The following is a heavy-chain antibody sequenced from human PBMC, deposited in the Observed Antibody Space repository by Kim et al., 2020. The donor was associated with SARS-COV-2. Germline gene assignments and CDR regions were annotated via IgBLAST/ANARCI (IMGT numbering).Heavy chain of an antibody. CDR3: ARVGIVVVVAAGWFDP. Sequence: KLKGRVTMTTDTSTSTAYMELRSLRSDDTAVYYCARVGIVVVVAAGWFDPWGQGTLVTVSS. J-gene: IGHJ5*02. D-gene: IGHD2-15*01. V-gene: IGHV1-18*01.